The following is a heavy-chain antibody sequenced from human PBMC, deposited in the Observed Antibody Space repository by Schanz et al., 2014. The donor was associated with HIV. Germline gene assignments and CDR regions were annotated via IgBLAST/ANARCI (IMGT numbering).Heavy chain of an antibody. D-gene: IGHD1-26*01. CDR2: VNQDGSVK. Sequence: EVQLVESGGGLVQPGGSLRLSCAASGFTFMRHTMNWVRQAPGQGLEWVANVNQDGSVKYYADSVKGRFSISRDTANKSLHLHMTNLKVEDTAFYYCVKDFTDSKGGFDCWGQGALVIVSS. CDR1: GFTFMRHT. V-gene: IGHV3-7*03. J-gene: IGHJ4*02. CDR3: VKDFTDSKGGFDC.